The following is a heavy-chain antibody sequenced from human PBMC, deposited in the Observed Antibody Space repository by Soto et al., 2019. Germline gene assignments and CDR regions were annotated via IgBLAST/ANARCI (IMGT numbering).Heavy chain of an antibody. CDR3: AKDLSRSTKYYFDY. V-gene: IGHV3-9*01. CDR1: GFTFDDYA. J-gene: IGHJ4*02. Sequence: GGSLSLSCAASGFTFDDYAMHGVRQAPGKGLEWVSGISWNSGSIGYADSVKGRFTISRDNAKNSLYLQMNSLRAEDTALYYCAKDLSRSTKYYFDYWGQGTLVTVS. D-gene: IGHD1-1*01. CDR2: ISWNSGSI.